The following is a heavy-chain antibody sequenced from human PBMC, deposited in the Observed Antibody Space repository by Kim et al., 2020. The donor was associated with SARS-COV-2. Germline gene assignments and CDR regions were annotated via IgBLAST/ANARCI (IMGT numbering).Heavy chain of an antibody. D-gene: IGHD1-26*01. J-gene: IGHJ4*02. V-gene: IGHV3-30*18. CDR3: AKDRSGSYYVALDY. CDR1: GFTFSSYG. Sequence: GGSLRLSCAASGFTFSSYGMHWVRQAPGKGLEWVAVISYDGSNKYYADSVKGRFTISRDNSKNTLYLQMNSLRAEDTAVYYCAKDRSGSYYVALDYWGQGTLVTVSS. CDR2: ISYDGSNK.